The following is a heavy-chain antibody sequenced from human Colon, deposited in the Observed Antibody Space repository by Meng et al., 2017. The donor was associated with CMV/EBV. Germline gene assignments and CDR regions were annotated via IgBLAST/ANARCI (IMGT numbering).Heavy chain of an antibody. CDR1: GFTFSSYW. Sequence: ETLSLTCAASGFTFSSYWMSWVRQAPGKGLEWVANIKQDGSEKYYVDSVKGRFTISRDNAKNSLYLQMNSLRAEDTAVYYCAREGHNYYYGMDVWGQGTTVTVSS. CDR3: AREGHNYYYGMDV. J-gene: IGHJ6*02. CDR2: IKQDGSEK. V-gene: IGHV3-7*01.